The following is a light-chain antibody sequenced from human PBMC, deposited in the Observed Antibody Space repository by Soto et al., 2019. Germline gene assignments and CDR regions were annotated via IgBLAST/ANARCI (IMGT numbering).Light chain of an antibody. CDR3: QQSYSTPK. CDR1: QSISSW. Sequence: DIQMTQSPSTLSASVGDRVTITCRASQSISSWLAWYQQKPGKAPKLLIYKASSLESGVPSRFSGSASGTEFTLTISSLQPDDFATYYCQQSYSTPKFGQGTKV. J-gene: IGKJ1*01. CDR2: KAS. V-gene: IGKV1-5*03.